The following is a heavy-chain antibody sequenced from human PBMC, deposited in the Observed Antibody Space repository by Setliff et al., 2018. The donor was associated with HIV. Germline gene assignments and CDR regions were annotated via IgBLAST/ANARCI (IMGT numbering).Heavy chain of an antibody. D-gene: IGHD3-9*01. Sequence: SETLSLTCTVSGGSISSYYWSWIRQPPGKGLEWIGYIYYSGSTNYNPSLKSRVTISVDTSKNQFSLKLRFVTAADTAVYSCARRQSYYDILNGRAFDALDIWGQGTKVTVSS. CDR2: IYYSGST. J-gene: IGHJ3*02. CDR3: ARRQSYYDILNGRAFDALDI. V-gene: IGHV4-59*08. CDR1: GGSISSYY.